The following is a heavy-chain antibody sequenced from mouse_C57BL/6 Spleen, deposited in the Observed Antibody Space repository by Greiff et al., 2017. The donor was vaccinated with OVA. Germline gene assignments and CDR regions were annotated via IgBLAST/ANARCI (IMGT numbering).Heavy chain of an antibody. CDR1: GFTFSSYA. CDR3: TRDRTTVVGYAMDY. CDR2: ISSGGDYI. J-gene: IGHJ4*01. D-gene: IGHD1-1*01. V-gene: IGHV5-9-1*02. Sequence: EVNLVESGEGLVKPGGSLKLSCAASGFTFSSYAMSWVRQTPEKRLEWVAYISSGGDYIYYADTVKGRFTISRDNARNTLYLQMSSLKSEDTAMYYCTRDRTTVVGYAMDYWGQGTSVTVSS.